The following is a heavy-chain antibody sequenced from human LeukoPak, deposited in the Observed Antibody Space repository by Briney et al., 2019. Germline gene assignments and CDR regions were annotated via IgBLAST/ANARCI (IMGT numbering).Heavy chain of an antibody. D-gene: IGHD1-14*01. J-gene: IGHJ4*02. CDR3: ARGPYVYDY. CDR2: INHSGST. CDR1: GGSFSGYY. V-gene: IGHV4-34*01. Sequence: SETLSLTCAVYGGSFSGYYWSWIRQPPGKGLEWIGEINHSGSTNYNPSLKSRVTISVDTSKNQFSLKLSSVTAADTAVYYCARGPYVYDYWGQGTLFTVSS.